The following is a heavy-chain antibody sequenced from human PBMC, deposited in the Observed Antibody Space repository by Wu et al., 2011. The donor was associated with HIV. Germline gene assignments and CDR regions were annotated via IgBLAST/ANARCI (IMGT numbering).Heavy chain of an antibody. CDR3: ARGGYYYDSSGYYLPSGAFFDI. V-gene: IGHV1-46*01. Sequence: QVQLVQSGAEVKKPGASVKVSCKASGYTFTSYYMHWVRQAPGQGLEWMGIINPSGGSTSYAQKFQGRVTMTRDTSTSTVYMELSSLRSEDTAVYYCARGGYYYDSSGYYLPSGAFFDIWGQGTMVTVSS. J-gene: IGHJ3*02. CDR2: INPSGGST. CDR1: GYTFTSYY. D-gene: IGHD3-22*01.